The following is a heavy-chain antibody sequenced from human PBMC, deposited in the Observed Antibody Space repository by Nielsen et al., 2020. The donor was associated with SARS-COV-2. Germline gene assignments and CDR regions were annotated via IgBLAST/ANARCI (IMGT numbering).Heavy chain of an antibody. Sequence: GESLKISCEASGFAFSDYWMHWVRQAPGKGLVWVSRINTVGTNTIYADSVTGRFTISRVNTQNTLYLQMNSLRAEDTAVYYCARVNYQLLSGYYYYYLDVWGKGTTVIVSS. V-gene: IGHV3-74*01. CDR3: ARVNYQLLSGYYYYYLDV. D-gene: IGHD2-2*01. CDR1: GFAFSDYW. CDR2: INTVGTNT. J-gene: IGHJ6*03.